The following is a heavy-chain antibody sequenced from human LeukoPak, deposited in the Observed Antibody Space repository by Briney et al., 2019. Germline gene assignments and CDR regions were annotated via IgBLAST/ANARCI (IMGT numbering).Heavy chain of an antibody. Sequence: GGSLRLSCAASGFTFSSYGMHWVRQAPGKGLEWVAVISYDGSNKYYADSVKGRFTISRDNSKNTLYLQMNSLRAEDTAVYYCAKGLLCLDYWGQGTLVTVSS. D-gene: IGHD2-2*01. J-gene: IGHJ4*02. CDR1: GFTFSSYG. CDR3: AKGLLCLDY. CDR2: ISYDGSNK. V-gene: IGHV3-30*18.